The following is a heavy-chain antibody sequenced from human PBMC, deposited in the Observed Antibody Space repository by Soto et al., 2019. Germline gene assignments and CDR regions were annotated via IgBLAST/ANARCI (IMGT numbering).Heavy chain of an antibody. CDR1: GFTCSRYW. D-gene: IGHD2-2*01. J-gene: IGHJ4*02. V-gene: IGHV3-74*01. CDR2: MNSDGSDI. CDR3: ARGLVAEKLDY. Sequence: GGSLRLSCAASGFTCSRYWMHWVRQVPGKGLVWLSRMNSDGSDIYYADFVKGRFTISRDNAKNLLFLQMNSLRAEDTAVYYCARGLVAEKLDYWGQGTLVTAPQ.